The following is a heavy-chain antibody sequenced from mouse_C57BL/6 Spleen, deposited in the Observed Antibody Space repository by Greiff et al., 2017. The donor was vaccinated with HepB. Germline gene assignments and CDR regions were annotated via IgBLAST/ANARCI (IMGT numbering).Heavy chain of an antibody. V-gene: IGHV5-9*01. CDR1: GFTFSSYT. CDR2: ISGGGGNT. Sequence: EVKLQESGGGLVKPGGSLKLSCAASGFTFSSYTMSWVRQTPEKRLEWVATISGGGGNTYYPDSVKGRFTISRDNAKNTLYLQMSSLRSEDTALYYCARHYYGSSYVGWYFDVWGTGTTVTVSS. D-gene: IGHD1-1*01. J-gene: IGHJ1*03. CDR3: ARHYYGSSYVGWYFDV.